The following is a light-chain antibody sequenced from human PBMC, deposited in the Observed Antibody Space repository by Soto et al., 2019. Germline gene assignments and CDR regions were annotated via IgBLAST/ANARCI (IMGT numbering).Light chain of an antibody. CDR1: QDIRED. V-gene: IGKV1-33*01. CDR2: DAS. CDR3: QQYNNLPLT. J-gene: IGKJ4*01. Sequence: DIQMTQSPSSLSASVGDRVTITCQASQDIREDLNWYQQKAGKAPQHLISDASNLETGVPSTFTGSGSGTDFTFTISSLQPEDIATYFCQQYNNLPLTFGGGTKVEI.